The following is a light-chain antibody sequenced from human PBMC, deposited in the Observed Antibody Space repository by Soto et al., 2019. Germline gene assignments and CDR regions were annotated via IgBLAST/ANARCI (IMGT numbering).Light chain of an antibody. CDR1: QSISSY. J-gene: IGKJ1*01. CDR3: QQSYSTPPWT. V-gene: IGKV1-39*01. Sequence: GDRVTVTCRASQSISSYLNWYQQKPGKAPKLLIYAASSLQSGVPSRFSGGGSGTDFTLTISSLQPEDFATYYCQQSYSTPPWTFGQGTKVDIK. CDR2: AAS.